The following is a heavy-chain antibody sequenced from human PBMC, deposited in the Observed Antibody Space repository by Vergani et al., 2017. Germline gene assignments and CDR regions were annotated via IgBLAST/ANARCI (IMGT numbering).Heavy chain of an antibody. D-gene: IGHD3-10*01. V-gene: IGHV4-59*01. J-gene: IGHJ5*02. Sequence: QVRLQESGPGLVKPSETLSLTCSVSGGSMSGYYWSWIRQPPGKELEWIGYMSHSGSTTYNPTLETRVTISVDTSENQFSLKLNFVTAADTAVYDCGRVGDGDGLGSHVLDRWGQGILVTVSS. CDR1: GGSMSGYY. CDR3: GRVGDGDGLGSHVLDR. CDR2: MSHSGST.